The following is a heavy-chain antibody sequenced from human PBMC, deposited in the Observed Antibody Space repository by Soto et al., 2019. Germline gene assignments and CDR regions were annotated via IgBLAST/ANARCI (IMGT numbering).Heavy chain of an antibody. CDR2: ISSSSSYI. CDR3: ARVVYYLDRDNSYGRYV. D-gene: IGHD2-8*01. CDR1: GFTFSTYG. J-gene: IGHJ6*02. V-gene: IGHV3-21*01. Sequence: EVQLVESGGGLVKPGGSLRLSCAASGFTFSTYGMNWVRQAPGKGLEWVSSISSSSSYIYYADSVKGRFTISRDNAKNSLYRQMHSLRAEATAVYDCARVVYYLDRDNSYGRYVWGQGPTVTVSS.